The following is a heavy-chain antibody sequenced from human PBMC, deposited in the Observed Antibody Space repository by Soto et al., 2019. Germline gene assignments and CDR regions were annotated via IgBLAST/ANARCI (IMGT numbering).Heavy chain of an antibody. J-gene: IGHJ6*02. CDR3: AMSHGPYLYSVVAV. Sequence: QVQVEQSGAEVKKPGSSLTVSCKTSGGPFSSQAFNWVRQARGHGLEWMGGIIPLLGTTTCAQKFQDRVTSTAAESTSTVYMELRSLRSADTATYFCAMSHGPYLYSVVAVWGRGTTVTASS. CDR1: GGPFSSQA. V-gene: IGHV1-69*01. CDR2: IIPLLGTT. D-gene: IGHD2-21*01.